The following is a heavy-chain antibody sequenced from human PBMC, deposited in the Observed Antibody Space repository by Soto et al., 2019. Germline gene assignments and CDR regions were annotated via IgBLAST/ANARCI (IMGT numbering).Heavy chain of an antibody. J-gene: IGHJ4*02. V-gene: IGHV3-21*06. CDR3: ARESEDLTSNFDY. CDR2: ISSTTNYI. Sequence: GGSLRLSCASSGLTFTRYSIDWVRQAPGKGLEWVSSISSTTNYIYYGDSMKGRFTISRDNAKNSLYLEMNSLRAEDTAVYYCARESEDLTSNFDYWGQGTLVTVSS. CDR1: GLTFTRYS.